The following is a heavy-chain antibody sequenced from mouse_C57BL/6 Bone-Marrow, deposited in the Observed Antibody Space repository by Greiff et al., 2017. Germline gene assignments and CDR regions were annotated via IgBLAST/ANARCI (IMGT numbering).Heavy chain of an antibody. CDR2: IYPRDGST. CDR1: GYTFTSYD. Sequence: QVQLQQSGAELVKPGASVKLSCKASGYTFTSYDINWVKQRPGQGLEWIGWIYPRDGSTKYNEKFKGKATLTVDTSSSTAYMELHSLTSEDSAVYFCARERYDYDVGFAYWGQGTLVTVSA. V-gene: IGHV1-85*01. D-gene: IGHD2-4*01. CDR3: ARERYDYDVGFAY. J-gene: IGHJ3*01.